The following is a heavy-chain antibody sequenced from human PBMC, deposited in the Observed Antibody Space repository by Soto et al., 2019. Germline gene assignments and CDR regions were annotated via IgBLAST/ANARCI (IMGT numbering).Heavy chain of an antibody. CDR2: VYYSGTT. V-gene: IGHV4-30-4*01. CDR3: ARMSYFYDKWYFDV. Sequence: QLQESGPGLVKPSQTLSLTCSVSGASINNDDYYWSWIRQTPGKGLEWIGYVYYSGTTDSIPSLKSRISMSIDKSQNQFTLKLNSVTAADTATYYCARMSYFYDKWYFDVWGRGTLVTVSS. D-gene: IGHD3-22*01. J-gene: IGHJ2*01. CDR1: GASINNDDYY.